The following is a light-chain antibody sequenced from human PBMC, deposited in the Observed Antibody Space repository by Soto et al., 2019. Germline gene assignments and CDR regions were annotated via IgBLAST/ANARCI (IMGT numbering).Light chain of an antibody. CDR2: LGS. V-gene: IGKV2-28*01. J-gene: IGKJ4*01. CDR3: MQALQTPLT. CDR1: QSLLHSNGYNY. Sequence: DIVMTQSPLSLPVTPGEPASISCRSSQSLLHSNGYNYLDWYLQKQGQSQQLLIYLGSNRASGVPDRFSGSGSGTDFTLKISRVEAEDVGVYFCMQALQTPLTFGGGTKVEIK.